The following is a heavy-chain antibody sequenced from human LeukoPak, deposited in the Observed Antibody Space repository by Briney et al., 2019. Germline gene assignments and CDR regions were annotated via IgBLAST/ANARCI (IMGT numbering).Heavy chain of an antibody. CDR2: IYTSGST. V-gene: IGHV4-61*02. CDR3: ARMLIGRSVALYYYYYMDV. Sequence: PSETLSLTCTVSGGSISSGSYHWSWIRQPAGKGLEWIGRIYTSGSTNYNPSLKSRVAISVDTSKNQFSLKLSSVTAADTAVFYCARMLIGRSVALYYYYYMDVWGKGTTVTVSS. J-gene: IGHJ6*03. D-gene: IGHD2-21*01. CDR1: GGSISSGSYH.